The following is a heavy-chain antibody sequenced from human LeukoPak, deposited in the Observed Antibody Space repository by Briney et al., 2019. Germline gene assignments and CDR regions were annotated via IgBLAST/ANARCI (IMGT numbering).Heavy chain of an antibody. CDR1: GGSISSYY. D-gene: IGHD3-9*01. Sequence: SETLSLTCAVSGGSISSYYWSWIRQPPGKGLEWIGYIYYSGSTNYNPSLKSRVTISVDTSKNQFSLKLSSVTAADTAVYYCARHGRYFDWFIVSDDAFDIWGQGTMVTVSS. CDR3: ARHGRYFDWFIVSDDAFDI. CDR2: IYYSGST. J-gene: IGHJ3*02. V-gene: IGHV4-59*01.